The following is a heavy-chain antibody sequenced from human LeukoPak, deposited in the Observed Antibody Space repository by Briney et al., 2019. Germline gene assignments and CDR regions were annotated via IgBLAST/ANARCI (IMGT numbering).Heavy chain of an antibody. CDR1: GFTFSSYA. CDR2: ISYDGSNK. V-gene: IGHV3-30-3*01. Sequence: QPGRSLRLSCAASGFTFSSYAMHWVRQAPGKGLEWVAVISYDGSNKYYADSVKGRFTISRDNSKNTLYLQINSLRAEDTAVYYCLIRPGDYWGQGTLVTVSS. D-gene: IGHD2/OR15-2a*01. CDR3: LIRPGDY. J-gene: IGHJ4*02.